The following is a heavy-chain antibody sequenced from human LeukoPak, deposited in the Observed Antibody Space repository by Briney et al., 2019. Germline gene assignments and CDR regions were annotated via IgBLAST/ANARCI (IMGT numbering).Heavy chain of an antibody. D-gene: IGHD5-24*01. CDR3: TRVGYIDEGIDY. J-gene: IGHJ4*02. V-gene: IGHV3-7*04. Sequence: GGPLKSPFEAPGFSSKNFPMHGVGQAPGKGREGVANIKQDGSKKSYVDSVKGRFTISRDNAKNSLYLQMNSLRAEDTAIYYCTRVGYIDEGIDYWGQGTLVTVSS. CDR2: IKQDGSKK. CDR1: GFSSKNFP.